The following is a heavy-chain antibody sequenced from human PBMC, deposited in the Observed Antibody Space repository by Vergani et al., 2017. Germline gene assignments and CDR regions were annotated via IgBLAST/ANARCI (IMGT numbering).Heavy chain of an antibody. CDR2: IVVGSGNT. Sequence: MQLVQSGPAVKKPGTSVKVSCKASGFNFTSSAGQWVRQARGQRLAWIGWIVVGSGNTHYAQKFQERVTITRDLSTSTAYMELSSLRSEDTAVYYCAATVGGDYWGQGTLVTVSS. CDR1: GFNFTSSA. CDR3: AATVGGDY. J-gene: IGHJ4*02. D-gene: IGHD3-16*01. V-gene: IGHV1-58*01.